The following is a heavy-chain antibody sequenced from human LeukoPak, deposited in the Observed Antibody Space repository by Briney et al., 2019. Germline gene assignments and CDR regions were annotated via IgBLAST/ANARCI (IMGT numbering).Heavy chain of an antibody. Sequence: ASVKVSCKASGYTFTSYDINWVRQATGQGLEWMGWMNPNSGNTGYAQKFQGRVTITRNTSISTAYMELSRLRSDDTAVYYCARGILGYSGYDYGDYYYYMDVWGKGTTVTISS. V-gene: IGHV1-8*03. J-gene: IGHJ6*03. CDR1: GYTFTSYD. D-gene: IGHD5-12*01. CDR2: MNPNSGNT. CDR3: ARGILGYSGYDYGDYYYYMDV.